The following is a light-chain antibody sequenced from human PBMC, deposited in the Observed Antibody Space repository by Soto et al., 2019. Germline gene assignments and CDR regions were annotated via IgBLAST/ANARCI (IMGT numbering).Light chain of an antibody. Sequence: EIVLTQSPATLSLSPGERATLSCRASQSVSSYLAWYQQKPGQAPRLLIYDASNRATGIPARFSGSGSGTDFTLTISSLEPADFAVYYCQQRSNWSLVTFGGGTKVEIK. CDR3: QQRSNWSLVT. V-gene: IGKV3-11*01. J-gene: IGKJ4*01. CDR1: QSVSSY. CDR2: DAS.